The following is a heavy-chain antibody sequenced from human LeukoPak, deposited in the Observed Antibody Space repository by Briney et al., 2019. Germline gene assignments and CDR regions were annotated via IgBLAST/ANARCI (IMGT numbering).Heavy chain of an antibody. CDR2: IKQDGSEK. J-gene: IGHJ4*02. CDR3: ARPPGHY. V-gene: IGHV3-7*01. Sequence: GGSLRLSCAASGFTFSTYGMSWVRQAPGKGLEWVANIKQDGSEKYYVDSVKGRFTISRDNAKNSLFLQMNSLRAEDTAVYYCARPPGHYWGQGTLVTVSS. CDR1: GFTFSTYG.